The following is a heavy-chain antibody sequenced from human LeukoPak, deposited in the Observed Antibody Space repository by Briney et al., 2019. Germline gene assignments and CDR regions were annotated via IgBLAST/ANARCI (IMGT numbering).Heavy chain of an antibody. J-gene: IGHJ6*02. Sequence: RPGGSLRLSCAASGFTFSSYSMNWVRQAPGKGLEWVSSISSSSSYIYYADSVKGRFTISRDNAKNSLYLQMNSLRAEDTAVYYCARAYYYDSSGYYPDYYYYGMDVWGQGTTVTVSS. CDR1: GFTFSSYS. D-gene: IGHD3-22*01. CDR3: ARAYYYDSSGYYPDYYYYGMDV. CDR2: ISSSSSYI. V-gene: IGHV3-21*01.